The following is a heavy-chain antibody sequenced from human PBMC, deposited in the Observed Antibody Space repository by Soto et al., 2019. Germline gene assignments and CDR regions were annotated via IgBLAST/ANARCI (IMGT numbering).Heavy chain of an antibody. CDR3: ARTLRGRGVKYFDD. CDR1: GDSFSNNIVA. D-gene: IGHD3-10*01. Sequence: XHTLSLTCAISGDSFSNNIVAWNWVRQSPSRGLEWLGRTYYRSKWHYDYAPSVRSRITINPDTSKNHFSLQLNSVSPEDAAVYYCARTLRGRGVKYFDDWGQGTLVTASS. J-gene: IGHJ4*02. V-gene: IGHV6-1*01. CDR2: TYYRSKWHY.